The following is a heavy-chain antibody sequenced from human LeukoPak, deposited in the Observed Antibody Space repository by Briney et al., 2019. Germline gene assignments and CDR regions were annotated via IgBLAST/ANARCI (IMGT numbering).Heavy chain of an antibody. V-gene: IGHV4-61*09. CDR1: GGSVGSGSYY. CDR3: ARLPDYYDSSGYHSYDAFDI. D-gene: IGHD3-22*01. Sequence: SETLSLTCTVSGGSVGSGSYYWSWIRQPAGKGLEWIGHFYTSGSPNYSPSLKSRVTISVVTSENQFSLKLSSVTAADTAVYYCARLPDYYDSSGYHSYDAFDIWGQGTMVTVSS. J-gene: IGHJ3*02. CDR2: FYTSGSP.